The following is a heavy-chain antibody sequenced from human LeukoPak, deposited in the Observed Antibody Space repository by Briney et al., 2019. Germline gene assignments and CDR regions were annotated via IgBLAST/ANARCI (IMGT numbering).Heavy chain of an antibody. V-gene: IGHV1-69*13. CDR3: ARGIAAAGTYDY. Sequence: GASVKVPCKASGGTFSSYAISWVRQAPGQGLEWMGGIIPIFGTANYAQKFQGRVTITADESTSTAYMELSSLRSEDTAVYYCARGIAAAGTYDYWGQGTLVTVSS. CDR2: IIPIFGTA. D-gene: IGHD6-13*01. CDR1: GGTFSSYA. J-gene: IGHJ4*02.